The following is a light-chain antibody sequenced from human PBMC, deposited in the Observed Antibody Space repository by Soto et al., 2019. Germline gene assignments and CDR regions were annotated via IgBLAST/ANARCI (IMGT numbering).Light chain of an antibody. CDR3: QQYGSSPLG. CDR1: QSVSSSY. J-gene: IGKJ2*03. Sequence: EIVLTQSPGTLSLSPGERATLSCRASQSVSSSYLAWYQQKPGQAPSLLIYGASSRATGIPDRFSGSGSGTDFTLTISRLETEDFAVYYCQQYGSSPLGFGQGTKLEIK. CDR2: GAS. V-gene: IGKV3-20*01.